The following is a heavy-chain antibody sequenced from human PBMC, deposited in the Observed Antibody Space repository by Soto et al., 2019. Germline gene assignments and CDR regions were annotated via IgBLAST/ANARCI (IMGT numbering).Heavy chain of an antibody. CDR1: GYTFTGYY. V-gene: IGHV1-2*02. Sequence: QVQLVQSGAEVKKPGASVKVSCKASGYTFTGYYMHWVRQAPGQGLEWMGWINPNSGGTNYAQKFQGRVTMTRDTSISTAYMELSRLRSDDTAVYYCARHYYGSGSHYYYYYGMDVWGQGTTVTVSS. D-gene: IGHD3-10*01. CDR3: ARHYYGSGSHYYYYYGMDV. J-gene: IGHJ6*02. CDR2: INPNSGGT.